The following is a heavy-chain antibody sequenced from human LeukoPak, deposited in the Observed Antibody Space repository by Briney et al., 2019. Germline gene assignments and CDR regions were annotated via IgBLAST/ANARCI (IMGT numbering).Heavy chain of an antibody. D-gene: IGHD6-13*01. Sequence: PGGSLRLSCAASGFTFDDYAMHWVRQAPGQGLEWVSLISGDGGSTYYADSVKGRFTISRDNSKNSLYLQMNSLRTEDTALYYCAKDGRYGSRTFWERPKWFYPCGEGTLGTVSS. CDR2: ISGDGGST. V-gene: IGHV3-43*02. CDR1: GFTFDDYA. J-gene: IGHJ5*02. CDR3: AKDGRYGSRTFWERPKWFYP.